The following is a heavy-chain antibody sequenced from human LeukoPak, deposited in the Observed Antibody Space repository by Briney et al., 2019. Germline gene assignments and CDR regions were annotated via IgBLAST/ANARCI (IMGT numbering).Heavy chain of an antibody. CDR1: GFIFSTYE. V-gene: IGHV3-48*03. CDR2: ISSSGSTI. Sequence: GGSLRLSCATSGFIFSTYEMNWVRQAPGKGLEWVSYISSSGSTIYYADSVKGRFTISRDNAKNSLYLQMNSLRAEDTAVYYCAELGITMIGGVWGKGTTVTISS. CDR3: AELGITMIGGV. D-gene: IGHD3-10*02. J-gene: IGHJ6*04.